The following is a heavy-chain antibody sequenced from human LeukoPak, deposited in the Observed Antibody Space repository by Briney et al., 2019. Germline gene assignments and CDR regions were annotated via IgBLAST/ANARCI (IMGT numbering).Heavy chain of an antibody. Sequence: GESLKISCKGSGYSFTSYWIGWVRQMPGKGLEWMGIIYPGDSDTRYSPSFQGQVTISADKSISTAYLQWSSLKASDTAMYYCARQQQFCSGGNCYSLNAFDLWGQGTVVTVSS. J-gene: IGHJ3*01. V-gene: IGHV5-51*01. CDR2: IYPGDSDT. CDR3: ARQQQFCSGGNCYSLNAFDL. CDR1: GYSFTSYW. D-gene: IGHD2-15*01.